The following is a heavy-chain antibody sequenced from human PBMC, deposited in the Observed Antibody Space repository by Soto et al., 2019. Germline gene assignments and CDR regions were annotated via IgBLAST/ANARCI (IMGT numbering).Heavy chain of an antibody. Sequence: GGSLRLSCAASGFTFGGYWMSWVRQAPGKGLEWVANIRQDGGEKYYADSVKGRFTISRDNAKNSLYLQMNSLRGDDAAMFYCARDHPAMPPVTAATVRFQHWARAPWSPSPQ. V-gene: IGHV3-7*01. CDR3: ARDHPAMPPVTAATVRFQH. J-gene: IGHJ1*01. CDR2: IRQDGGEK. D-gene: IGHD2-21*02. CDR1: GFTFGGYW.